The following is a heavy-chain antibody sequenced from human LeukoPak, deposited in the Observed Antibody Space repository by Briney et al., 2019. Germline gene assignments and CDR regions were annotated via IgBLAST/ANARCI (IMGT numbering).Heavy chain of an antibody. V-gene: IGHV4-39*07. D-gene: IGHD3-22*01. CDR1: GFTVSTNY. CDR2: IYYSGST. CDR3: ARAPYYYDSSGSNDQYYFDY. Sequence: GSLRLSCAASGFTVSTNYMSWVRQPPGKGLEWIGSIYYSGSTYYNPSLKSRVTISVDTSKNHFSLKLISVTAADTAVYYCARAPYYYDSSGSNDQYYFDYWGQGTLVTVSS. J-gene: IGHJ4*02.